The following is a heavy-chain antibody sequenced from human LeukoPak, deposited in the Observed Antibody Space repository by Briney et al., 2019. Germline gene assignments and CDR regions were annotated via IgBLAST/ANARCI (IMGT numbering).Heavy chain of an antibody. CDR1: GYTFTSYG. Sequence: ASVKVSCKASGYTFTSYGISWVRQAPGQGLEWMGWISAYNGNTNYAQKLQGRVTMTTDTSTSTAYMELRSLRSDDTAVYYCARAICSGDSCYSVAFDIWGQGTMVTVSS. CDR2: ISAYNGNT. V-gene: IGHV1-18*01. D-gene: IGHD2-15*01. CDR3: ARAICSGDSCYSVAFDI. J-gene: IGHJ3*02.